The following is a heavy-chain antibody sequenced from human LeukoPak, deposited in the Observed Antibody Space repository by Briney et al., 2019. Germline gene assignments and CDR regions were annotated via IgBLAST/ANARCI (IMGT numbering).Heavy chain of an antibody. Sequence: PGGSLRLSCAASGFTFSSYSMNWVRQAPGKGLEWVAAISTTSGNIYYADSVKGRFTISRDNATNSLYLQMNSLRAEDTAVYYCAKSGSNRFDYWGQGTLVSVSS. D-gene: IGHD5-24*01. V-gene: IGHV3-21*04. CDR2: ISTTSGNI. J-gene: IGHJ4*02. CDR3: AKSGSNRFDY. CDR1: GFTFSSYS.